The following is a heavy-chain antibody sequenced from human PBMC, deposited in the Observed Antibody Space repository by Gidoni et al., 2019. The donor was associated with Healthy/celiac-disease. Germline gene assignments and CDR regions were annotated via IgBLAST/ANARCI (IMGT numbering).Heavy chain of an antibody. V-gene: IGHV4-34*01. CDR1: GGSFSGYY. D-gene: IGHD3-10*01. J-gene: IGHJ4*02. Sequence: QVQLQQWGAGLSKPSETLSLTCAAYGGSFSGYYWSWIRQPPGKGLEWIGEINHRGSTNYNPSLKSRDTISVDTSKNQFSLKLSSVTAADTAVYYCARGGYYGSGSPPRHWGQGTLVTVSS. CDR3: ARGGYYGSGSPPRH. CDR2: INHRGST.